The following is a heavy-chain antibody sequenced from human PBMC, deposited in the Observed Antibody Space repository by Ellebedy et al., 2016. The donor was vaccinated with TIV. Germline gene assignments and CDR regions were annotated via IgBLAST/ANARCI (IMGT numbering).Heavy chain of an antibody. CDR3: ARDQPYEHNSFDY. Sequence: GGSLRLSXAASGFTFSNNYMAWIRQPPGRGLEWVAYIGIGGGDTSYADSVRGRFTISRDDAKNSLYLQMHNLRADDTAVYYCARDQPYEHNSFDYWGQGTLVTVSS. J-gene: IGHJ4*02. V-gene: IGHV3-11*06. D-gene: IGHD3-16*01. CDR1: GFTFSNNY. CDR2: IGIGGGDT.